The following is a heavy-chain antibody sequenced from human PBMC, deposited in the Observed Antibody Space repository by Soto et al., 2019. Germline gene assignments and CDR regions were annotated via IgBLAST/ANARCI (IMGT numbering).Heavy chain of an antibody. CDR3: ARRARPDFYYMDV. J-gene: IGHJ6*03. CDR1: GFTLSGYA. CDR2: ISSNGVGT. V-gene: IGHV3-64*01. Sequence: ELQLAESGGGLAQPGGSLRLSCAASGFTLSGYAMDWLRQAPGKGLEYVSGISSNGVGTYYANSVQGRFTISRDNSKNTVYLQMGSLRPEDMAVYYCARRARPDFYYMDVWGKGTTVTVSS. D-gene: IGHD6-6*01.